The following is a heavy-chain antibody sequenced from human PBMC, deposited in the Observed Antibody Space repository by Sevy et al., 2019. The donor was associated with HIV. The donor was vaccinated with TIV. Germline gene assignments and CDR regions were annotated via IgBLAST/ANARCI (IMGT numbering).Heavy chain of an antibody. Sequence: ASVKVSCKISGYTFTTYHITWVRQAPGQGPECMGRISPHNGDTNYAPKFQGRVTMITDKSTSTAYMELRSLGSDDTAVYYCARAHCGGGRGYSLAYWCRGTLVTVSS. CDR2: ISPHNGDT. J-gene: IGHJ4*02. D-gene: IGHD2-15*01. V-gene: IGHV1-18*01. CDR3: ARAHCGGGRGYSLAY. CDR1: GYTFTTYH.